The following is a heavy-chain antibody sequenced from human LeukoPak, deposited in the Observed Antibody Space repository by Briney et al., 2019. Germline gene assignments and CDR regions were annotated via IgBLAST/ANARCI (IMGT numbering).Heavy chain of an antibody. CDR2: ISSGSSSV. D-gene: IGHD1-7*01. Sequence: GGSLRLSCAASGFTFSSYWMSWVRQAPGQGLEWVSYISSGSSSVYYADSVKGRFTISRDNAKNSLYLQMNSLRAEDTAVYYCATRIPYNWNWGYFDYWGQGTLVTVSS. V-gene: IGHV3-48*04. CDR1: GFTFSSYW. J-gene: IGHJ4*02. CDR3: ATRIPYNWNWGYFDY.